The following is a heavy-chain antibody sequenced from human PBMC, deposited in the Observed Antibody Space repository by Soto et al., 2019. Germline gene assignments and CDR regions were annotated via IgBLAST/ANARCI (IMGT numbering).Heavy chain of an antibody. CDR2: INPNSGGT. J-gene: IGHJ6*02. V-gene: IGHV1-2*04. Sequence: ASVKVSCKASGYTFTGYYMHWVRQAPGQGLEWMGWINPNSGGTNYAQKFQGWVTMTRDTSISTAYMELSRLRSDDTAVYYCARSSGAARLVYYYYGMDVWGQGTTVTVS. CDR3: ARSSGAARLVYYYYGMDV. CDR1: GYTFTGYY. D-gene: IGHD6-6*01.